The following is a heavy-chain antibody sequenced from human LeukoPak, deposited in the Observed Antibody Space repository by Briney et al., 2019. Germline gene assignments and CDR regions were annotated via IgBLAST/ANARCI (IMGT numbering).Heavy chain of an antibody. CDR1: GYTFTSYG. Sequence: ASVKVSCKASGYTFTSYGISGGRQPLGQGLGWLGWTGAYNGNTNYAQKLQGRVTMTTDTSTSTAYMELRSLRSDDTAVYYCARESMRYYYDSSGYYPFDYWGQGTLVTVSS. D-gene: IGHD3-22*01. CDR3: ARESMRYYYDSSGYYPFDY. V-gene: IGHV1-18*01. J-gene: IGHJ4*02. CDR2: TGAYNGNT.